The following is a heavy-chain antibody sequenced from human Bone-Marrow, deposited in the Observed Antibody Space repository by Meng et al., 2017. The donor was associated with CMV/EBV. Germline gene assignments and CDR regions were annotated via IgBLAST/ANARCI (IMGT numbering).Heavy chain of an antibody. V-gene: IGHV4-34*01. CDR2: INHSGST. Sequence: SETLSLTCAVYGGSFSGYYWSWIRQPPGKGLEWIGEINHSGSTNYNPSLKSRVTISVDTSKNQFSPKLSSVTAADTAVYYCARGRRYCSSTSCYKGGYYYYYGMDVWGQGTTVTVSS. J-gene: IGHJ6*02. D-gene: IGHD2-2*02. CDR1: GGSFSGYY. CDR3: ARGRRYCSSTSCYKGGYYYYYGMDV.